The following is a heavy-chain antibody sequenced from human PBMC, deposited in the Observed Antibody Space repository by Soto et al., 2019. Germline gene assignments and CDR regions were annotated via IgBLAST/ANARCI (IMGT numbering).Heavy chain of an antibody. CDR1: GFTFSSYA. D-gene: IGHD2-2*01. Sequence: PGGSLRLSCAASGFTFSSYAMSWVRQAPGKGLEWVSYISSSGSTIYYADSVKGRFTISRDNAKNSLYLQMNSLRAEDTAVYYCARRGYCSSTSCPSDAFDIWGQGTMVTV. V-gene: IGHV3-48*03. CDR2: ISSSGSTI. J-gene: IGHJ3*02. CDR3: ARRGYCSSTSCPSDAFDI.